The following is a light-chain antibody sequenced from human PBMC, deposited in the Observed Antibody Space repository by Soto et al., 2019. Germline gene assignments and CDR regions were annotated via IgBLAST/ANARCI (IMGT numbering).Light chain of an antibody. J-gene: IGKJ4*01. CDR1: QSVSSSY. CDR2: VAS. CDR3: HQYDSSPLT. V-gene: IGKV3-20*01. Sequence: EIVLTQSPGTLSLSPGERATLSCRASQSVSSSYLAWYQQKPGQAPRLLIYVASSRATGIPDRFSGSASGTDFTLTISRLEPEDFAVYYCHQYDSSPLTFGGGTKVEIK.